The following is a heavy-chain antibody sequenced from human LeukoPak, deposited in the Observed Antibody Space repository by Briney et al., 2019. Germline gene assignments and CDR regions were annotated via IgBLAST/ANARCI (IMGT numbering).Heavy chain of an antibody. CDR2: VRGSGSAT. CDR1: GFAFSTYA. D-gene: IGHD4-11*01. Sequence: GGSLRLSCAASGFAFSTYAMTWIRQAPGKGLEWVSAVRGSGSATYYTDSVEGRFTISRDNSNSMLYLQMTSLEVEDTAMYYCVKTSRRDSTYDSPFDYWGRGTLVTVSS. CDR3: VKTSRRDSTYDSPFDY. J-gene: IGHJ4*02. V-gene: IGHV3-23*01.